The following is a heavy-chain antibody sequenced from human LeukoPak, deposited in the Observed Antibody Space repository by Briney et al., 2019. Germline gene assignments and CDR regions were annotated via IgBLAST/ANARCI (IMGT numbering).Heavy chain of an antibody. D-gene: IGHD6-19*01. V-gene: IGHV3-30*18. Sequence: GGSLRLSCAASGFTFSSYGMHWVRQAPGKGLEWVAVISYDGSNKYYADSVKGRFTISRDDSKNTLYLQMNSLRAEDTAVYYCAKDPWSGWYVAGNFDYWGQGTLVTVSS. CDR2: ISYDGSNK. J-gene: IGHJ4*02. CDR1: GFTFSSYG. CDR3: AKDPWSGWYVAGNFDY.